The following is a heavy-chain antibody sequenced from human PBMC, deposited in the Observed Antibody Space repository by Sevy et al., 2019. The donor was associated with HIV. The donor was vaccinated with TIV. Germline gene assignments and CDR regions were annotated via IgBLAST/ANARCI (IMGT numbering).Heavy chain of an antibody. CDR2: INPSGGST. Sequence: ASVKVSYKASGYTFTSYHMHWVRQAPGQGLEWMGIINPSGGSTSYAQKFQGRVTMTTDTSTSTVYMELSSLRSEDTAVYYCARGLGYYDSSGYYPFDYWGQGTLVTVSS. CDR3: ARGLGYYDSSGYYPFDY. J-gene: IGHJ4*02. CDR1: GYTFTSYH. V-gene: IGHV1-46*01. D-gene: IGHD3-22*01.